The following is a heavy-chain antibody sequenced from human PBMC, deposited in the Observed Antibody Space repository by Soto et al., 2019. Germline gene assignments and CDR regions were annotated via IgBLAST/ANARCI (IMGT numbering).Heavy chain of an antibody. V-gene: IGHV1-8*01. Sequence: GASVKVSCKASGYSFTSYDINWVRQATGQGLEWMGWMNPNTGNTGYAQKFQGRVTMTRDTSISTAYMELGSLRSEDTAIYYCARPITIFGVVHMYFDYWGQGIEVTVSS. D-gene: IGHD3-3*01. CDR2: MNPNTGNT. CDR1: GYSFTSYD. J-gene: IGHJ4*02. CDR3: ARPITIFGVVHMYFDY.